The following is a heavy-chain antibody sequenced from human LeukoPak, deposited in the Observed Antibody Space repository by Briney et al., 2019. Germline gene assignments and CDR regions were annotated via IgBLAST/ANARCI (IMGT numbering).Heavy chain of an antibody. D-gene: IGHD7-27*01. Sequence: GGSLRLSCAASGFTFSSYAMSWVRQAPGKGLKWVSTITTGGPNTYYADSVKGRFTVSRDDSKNTLYLQMNSLRAEDTAVYYCAKDGGLWVSAHWGDSWGRGTLVTVSS. CDR2: ITTGGPNT. J-gene: IGHJ4*02. CDR3: AKDGGLWVSAHWGDS. CDR1: GFTFSSYA. V-gene: IGHV3-23*01.